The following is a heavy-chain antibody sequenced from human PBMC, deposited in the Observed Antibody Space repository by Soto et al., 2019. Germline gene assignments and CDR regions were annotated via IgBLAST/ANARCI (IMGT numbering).Heavy chain of an antibody. CDR2: LSFDGITK. D-gene: IGHD1-26*01. V-gene: IGHV3-30*18. CDR1: GFSFSSYV. J-gene: IGHJ6*01. CDR3: AKDGAWELLPAFGMDV. Sequence: GGSLRLSCEASGFSFSSYVMHWVRQSPGKGLEWVAGLSFDGITKHYADSVKGQFTISRDNSKNTMYLQMNSLRPEDTAIYYCAKDGAWELLPAFGMDVWGQGTTVTVSS.